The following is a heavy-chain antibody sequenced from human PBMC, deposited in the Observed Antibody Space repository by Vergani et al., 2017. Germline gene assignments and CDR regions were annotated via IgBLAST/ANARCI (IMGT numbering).Heavy chain of an antibody. J-gene: IGHJ6*02. Sequence: QVKLVQSGAEVKKPGSSVKVSCKASGGTFSSYAISWVRQAPGQGLEWMGGIIPIFGTTNYAQKFQGRVTITAAKSTSTAYMEVSSLGSEDTAIYYCAISSSSSYNYYGMDVWGQGTTVTVSS. CDR1: GGTFSSYA. CDR3: AISSSSSYNYYGMDV. V-gene: IGHV1-69*06. D-gene: IGHD6-6*01. CDR2: IIPIFGTT.